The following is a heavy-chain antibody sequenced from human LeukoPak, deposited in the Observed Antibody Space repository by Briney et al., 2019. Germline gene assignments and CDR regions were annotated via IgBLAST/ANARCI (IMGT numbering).Heavy chain of an antibody. V-gene: IGHV3-30*03. Sequence: GGSLRLSCAASGFTFSSYGMHWVRQAPGKGLEWVAVISYDGSNKYYADSVKGRFSISRDNSKNTLYLQMNSLRAEDTAVYYWARRYDGFDYWGQGTLVTVSS. D-gene: IGHD3-3*01. CDR2: ISYDGSNK. CDR3: ARRYDGFDY. J-gene: IGHJ4*02. CDR1: GFTFSSYG.